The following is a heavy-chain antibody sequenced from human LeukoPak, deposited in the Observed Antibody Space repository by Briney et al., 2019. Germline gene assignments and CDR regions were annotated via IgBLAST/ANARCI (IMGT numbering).Heavy chain of an antibody. CDR1: GFTFSNAW. J-gene: IGHJ4*02. D-gene: IGHD3-22*01. CDR2: IKSKTDGGTT. Sequence: PGGSLRLSCAASGFTFSNAWMSWVRQTPGKGLEWVGRIKSKTDGGTTDYAAPVKGRFTISRDDSKNTLYLQMNSLKTEDTAVYYCTTGKNYYDCSGYYWGVFDYWGQGTLVTVSS. V-gene: IGHV3-15*01. CDR3: TTGKNYYDCSGYYWGVFDY.